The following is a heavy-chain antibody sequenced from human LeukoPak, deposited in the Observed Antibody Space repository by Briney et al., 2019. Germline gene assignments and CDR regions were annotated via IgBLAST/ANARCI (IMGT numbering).Heavy chain of an antibody. D-gene: IGHD3-3*01. CDR3: ARESYYDFWSGYYTRRGRDYFDY. CDR2: ISAYNGNT. V-gene: IGHV1-18*01. CDR1: GYTFTSYG. Sequence: ASVKVSCKASGYTFTSYGISWVGQAPGQGLEWMGWISAYNGNTHYAQMFQGRVTMTRDTSTSTAYMELRSLRSDDTAVYYCARESYYDFWSGYYTRRGRDYFDYWGQGTLVTVSS. J-gene: IGHJ4*02.